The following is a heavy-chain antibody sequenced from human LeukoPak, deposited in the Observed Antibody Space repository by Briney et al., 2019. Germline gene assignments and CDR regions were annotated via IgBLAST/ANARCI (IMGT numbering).Heavy chain of an antibody. J-gene: IGHJ4*02. CDR2: IKQDGSEK. Sequence: GGSLRLSCAASGFTFSSYWMSWVRQAPGKGLEWVANIKQDGSEKYYVDSVKGRFTISRDNAKNSLYLQMNSLRAEDTAVYYCAKIRVIFNWNYAYYFDYWGQGTLVTVSS. V-gene: IGHV3-7*01. D-gene: IGHD1-7*01. CDR1: GFTFSSYW. CDR3: AKIRVIFNWNYAYYFDY.